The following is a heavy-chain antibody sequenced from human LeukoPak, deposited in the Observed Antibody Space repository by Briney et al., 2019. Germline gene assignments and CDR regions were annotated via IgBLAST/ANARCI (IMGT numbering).Heavy chain of an antibody. CDR1: GYTFTSYA. V-gene: IGHV1-3*01. J-gene: IGHJ4*02. Sequence: ASMKVSCKASGYTFTSYAMHWVRQAPGQRLEWMGWINAGNGNTKYSQKFQGRVTITRDASASTAYMELSSLRSEDTAVYYCARDPYCSSTSCYEYYFDYWGQGTLVTVSS. CDR2: INAGNGNT. D-gene: IGHD2-2*01. CDR3: ARDPYCSSTSCYEYYFDY.